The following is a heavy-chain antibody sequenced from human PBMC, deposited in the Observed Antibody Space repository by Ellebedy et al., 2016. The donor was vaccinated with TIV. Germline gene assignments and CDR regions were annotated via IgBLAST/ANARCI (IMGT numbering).Heavy chain of an antibody. Sequence: GGSLRLSCAASGFTVSSNYMSWVRQAPGKGLEWVSIIYSGGRTYYADSVKGRFTISRDNSKNTLYLQMSSLRAEDTAVYYCVRRYITSFYYFDFWGQGTLVTVSS. CDR2: IYSGGRT. J-gene: IGHJ4*02. V-gene: IGHV3-53*05. CDR3: VRRYITSFYYFDF. CDR1: GFTVSSNY. D-gene: IGHD6-6*01.